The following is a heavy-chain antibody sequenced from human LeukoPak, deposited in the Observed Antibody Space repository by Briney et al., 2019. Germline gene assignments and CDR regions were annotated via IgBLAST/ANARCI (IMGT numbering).Heavy chain of an antibody. CDR1: GFTFSSYW. CDR3: ARDLTMVRGVIISRFDY. Sequence: GGSLRLSCAASGFTFSSYWMSWVRQAPGKGLEWVANINQDGSEKYYVDSVKGRFTISRDNAKNSLYLQMNSLRAEDTAVYYCARDLTMVRGVIISRFDYWGQGTLVTVSS. V-gene: IGHV3-7*01. J-gene: IGHJ4*02. D-gene: IGHD3-10*01. CDR2: INQDGSEK.